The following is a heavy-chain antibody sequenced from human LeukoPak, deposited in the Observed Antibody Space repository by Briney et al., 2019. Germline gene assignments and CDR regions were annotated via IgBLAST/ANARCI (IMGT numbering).Heavy chain of an antibody. CDR2: IYSGGST. D-gene: IGHD3-3*01. CDR1: GFTVSSNY. J-gene: IGHJ4*02. CDR3: AKDILMWSGNYYFDY. Sequence: GGSLRLSCAASGFTVSSNYMSWVRQAPGKGLEWVSVIYSGGSTYYADSVKGRFTISRDNSKNTLYLQMNSLRAEDTAVYYCAKDILMWSGNYYFDYWGQGTLVTVSS. V-gene: IGHV3-53*05.